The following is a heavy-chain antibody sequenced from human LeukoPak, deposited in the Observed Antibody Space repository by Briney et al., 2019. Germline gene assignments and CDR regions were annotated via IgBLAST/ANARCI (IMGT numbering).Heavy chain of an antibody. D-gene: IGHD5-18*01. CDR2: IYYSGCT. CDR1: GGSISSGGYY. CDR3: ARLRGYSYGPFDY. J-gene: IGHJ4*02. V-gene: IGHV4-31*03. Sequence: PSETLSLTCTVSGGSISSGGYYWSWIRQHPGKGLEWIGYIYYSGCTYYNPSLKSRVTISVDTSKNQFSLKLSSVTAADTAVYYCARLRGYSYGPFDYWGQGTLVTVSS.